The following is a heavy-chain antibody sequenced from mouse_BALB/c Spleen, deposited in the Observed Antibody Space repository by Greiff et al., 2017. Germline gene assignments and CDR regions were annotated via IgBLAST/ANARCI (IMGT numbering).Heavy chain of an antibody. CDR1: GFTFSSYA. J-gene: IGHJ4*01. CDR2: ISSGGST. V-gene: IGHV5-6-5*01. D-gene: IGHD2-4*01. CDR3: ARYIYDYDGRPYYYAMDY. Sequence: EVQLVESGGGLVKPGGSLKLSCAASGFTFSSYAMSWVRQTPEKRLEWVASISSGGSTYYPDSVKGRFTISRDNARNILYLQMSSLRSEDTAMYYCARYIYDYDGRPYYYAMDYWGQGTSVTVSS.